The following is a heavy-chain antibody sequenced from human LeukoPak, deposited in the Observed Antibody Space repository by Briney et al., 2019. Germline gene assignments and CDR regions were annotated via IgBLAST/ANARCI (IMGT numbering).Heavy chain of an antibody. CDR3: AKVKDPITMVRGVIIYFDY. J-gene: IGHJ4*02. CDR2: ISGSGGST. V-gene: IGHV3-23*01. Sequence: PGGSLRLSCAASGFTFSSYAMSWVRQAPGKGLEWVSAISGSGGSTYYADSVKGRFTISRDSSKNTLYLQMNSLRAEDTAVYYCAKVKDPITMVRGVIIYFDYWGQGTLVTVSS. D-gene: IGHD3-10*01. CDR1: GFTFSSYA.